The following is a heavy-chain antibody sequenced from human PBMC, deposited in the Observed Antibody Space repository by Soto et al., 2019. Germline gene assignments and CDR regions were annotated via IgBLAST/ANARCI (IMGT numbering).Heavy chain of an antibody. CDR1: GFICSSYD. CDR3: AKATATSGGAFEI. V-gene: IGHV3-23*01. Sequence: GSLRLSCAVSGFICSSYDMSWVRQAPGKGLEWVSTILVGGSTHYEDAVKGRFTISRDTSKNTVYLQMNSLTAGDTAVYYCAKATATSGGAFEIYGQGTMVTVSS. CDR2: ILVGGST. J-gene: IGHJ3*02. D-gene: IGHD1-1*01.